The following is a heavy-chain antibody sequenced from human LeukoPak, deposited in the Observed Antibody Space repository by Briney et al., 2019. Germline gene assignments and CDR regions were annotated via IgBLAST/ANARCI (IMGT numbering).Heavy chain of an antibody. Sequence: GGSLRLSCAGSGFTSSNHAMHWVRQAPGKRLECVSGISANGGSTYYADSVKGKFTISRDNSKNTLYLQMGSLRPEDTAVYSCVQDWVATIVAPRHFDYWGQGTLVTVSS. CDR3: VQDWVATIVAPRHFDY. CDR1: GFTSSNHA. CDR2: ISANGGST. V-gene: IGHV3-64D*06. D-gene: IGHD5-24*01. J-gene: IGHJ4*02.